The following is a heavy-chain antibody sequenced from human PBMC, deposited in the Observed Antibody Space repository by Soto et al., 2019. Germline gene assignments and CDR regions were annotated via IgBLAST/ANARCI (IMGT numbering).Heavy chain of an antibody. D-gene: IGHD6-13*01. CDR2: VYNSGST. CDR1: ADSISSYY. CDR3: ERDLLVTAGRYYGTDV. Sequence: LSVTCTVSADSISSYYWSGIRQPPARGGGWMGFVYNSGSTSNNHSVKSRVSISVDTYNTKISLKLRIVSAADADVYVCERDLLVTAGRYYGTDVWGQGTMVTVSS. V-gene: IGHV4-59*13. J-gene: IGHJ6*02.